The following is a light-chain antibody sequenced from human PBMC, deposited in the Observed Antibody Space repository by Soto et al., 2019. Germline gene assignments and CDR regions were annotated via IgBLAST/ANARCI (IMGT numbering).Light chain of an antibody. CDR1: SGINVGTYR. CDR2: YKSDSDK. J-gene: IGLJ2*01. Sequence: QSVLTQPSSLSASPGASASLTCTLRSGINVGTYRIYWYQQKPGSPPQYLLRYKSDSDKQQGSGVPSRFSGSKDASANAGILLISGLQSEDEADYYCMIWHNNAAVFGGGTKLTVL. CDR3: MIWHNNAAV. V-gene: IGLV5-45*03.